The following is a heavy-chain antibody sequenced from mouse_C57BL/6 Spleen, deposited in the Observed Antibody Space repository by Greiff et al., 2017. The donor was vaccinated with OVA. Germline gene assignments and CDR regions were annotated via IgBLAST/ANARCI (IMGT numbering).Heavy chain of an antibody. V-gene: IGHV1-50*01. D-gene: IGHD1-1*01. CDR1: GYTFTSYW. J-gene: IGHJ4*01. CDR2: IDPSDSYT. Sequence: VLLQQPGAELVKPGASVKLSCKASGYTFTSYWMQWVKQRPGQGLEWIGEIDPSDSYTNYNQKFKGKATLTVDTSSSTAYMQLSSLTSEDSAVYYCARRSSYAMDDWGQGTSVTVSS. CDR3: ARRSSYAMDD.